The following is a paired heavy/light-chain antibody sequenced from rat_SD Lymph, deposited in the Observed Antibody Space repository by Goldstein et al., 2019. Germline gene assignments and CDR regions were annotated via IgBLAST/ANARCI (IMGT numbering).Light chain of an antibody. CDR3: QQFLEYPRT. Sequence: DIVMTQGALPNPVPSGESASITCQSSKSLLHSNGKTYLNWYLQRPGQSPQLLIYWMSTRASGVSDRFSGSGSGTDFTLKISSVEAEDVGVYYCQQFLEYPRTFGAGTKLELK. CDR2: WMS. V-gene: IGKV2S6*01. CDR1: KSLLHSNGKTY. J-gene: IGKJ2-1*01.
Heavy chain of an antibody. CDR3: ARTLDY. Sequence: VQLVESGGGLVQPGKSLKLSCSASGFTFSSYGMHWIRQAPGKGLDWVAYISSSSGTVYADAVKGRFTISRDNAKNTLYLQLNSLKSEDTAIYYCARTLDYWGQGVMVTVSS. V-gene: IGHV5-62*01. CDR2: ISSSSGT. J-gene: IGHJ2*01. CDR1: GFTFSSYG.